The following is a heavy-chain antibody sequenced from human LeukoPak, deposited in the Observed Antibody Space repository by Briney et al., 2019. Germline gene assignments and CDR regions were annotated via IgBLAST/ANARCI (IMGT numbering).Heavy chain of an antibody. Sequence: GGSLRLSCAASGFTFGDYAMSWVRQAPGKGLEWVGFIRSKAYGGTTEYAASVKGRFTISRDDSKSIAYLQMNSLKTEDTAVYYCTREVATGTRTPYYYYYYMDVWGKGTTVTISS. V-gene: IGHV3-49*04. CDR1: GFTFGDYA. D-gene: IGHD5-12*01. CDR2: IRSKAYGGTT. CDR3: TREVATGTRTPYYYYYYMDV. J-gene: IGHJ6*03.